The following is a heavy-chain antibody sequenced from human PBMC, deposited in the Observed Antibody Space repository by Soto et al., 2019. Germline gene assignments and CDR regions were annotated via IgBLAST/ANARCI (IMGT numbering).Heavy chain of an antibody. J-gene: IGHJ4*02. D-gene: IGHD5-12*01. CDR3: VRVPTGGYAFSLDDY. V-gene: IGHV3-74*01. CDR1: GFTFSSYW. CDR2: INSDGSST. Sequence: EVQLVESGGGLVQPGGSLRLSCAASGFTFSSYWMHWVRQAPGKGLVWVSRINSDGSSTTYADSVKGRFTISRDNAKNTLYLQMHSLRAEDTAVYYCVRVPTGGYAFSLDDYWGQGTLVTVSS.